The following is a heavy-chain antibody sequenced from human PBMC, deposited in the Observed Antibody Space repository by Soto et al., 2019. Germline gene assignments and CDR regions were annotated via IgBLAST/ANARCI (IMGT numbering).Heavy chain of an antibody. Sequence: QVTLKESGPVLVKPTETLTLTCTVSGFSLSNARTGVSWIRQPPGKALEWLAHIFSNDEKSYSTSLKSRLTISKDTSKSQVVLTMTNMDPVDTATYYCARSRTYYDILTGYYTSPHETFDYWGQGTLVTVSS. J-gene: IGHJ4*02. D-gene: IGHD3-9*01. CDR2: IFSNDEK. CDR3: ARSRTYYDILTGYYTSPHETFDY. CDR1: GFSLSNARTG. V-gene: IGHV2-26*01.